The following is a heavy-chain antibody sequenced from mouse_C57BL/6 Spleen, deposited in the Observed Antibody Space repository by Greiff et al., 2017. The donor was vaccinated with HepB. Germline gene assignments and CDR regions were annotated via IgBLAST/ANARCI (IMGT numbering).Heavy chain of an antibody. D-gene: IGHD2-1*01. CDR1: GYTFTSYW. CDR2: IDPFDSYT. Sequence: VQLQQPGAELVMPGASVKLSCKASGYTFTSYWMHWVKQRPGQGLEWIGEIDPFDSYTNYNQKFKGKSTLTVDKSSSTAYMQLSSLTSEDSAVYYCARSSSIYYGNYFDYWGQGTTLTVSS. CDR3: ARSSSIYYGNYFDY. J-gene: IGHJ2*01. V-gene: IGHV1-69*01.